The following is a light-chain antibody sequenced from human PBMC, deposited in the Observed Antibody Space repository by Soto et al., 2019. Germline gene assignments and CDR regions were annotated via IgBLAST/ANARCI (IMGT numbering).Light chain of an antibody. CDR2: DTS. CDR1: QTLSNSF. Sequence: EIVLAQSPGTLSLSPGERARLSCRASQTLSNSFIAWYQQKPGQAPRLLIYDTSSRATGVPDRYSASGSGTDFTLTISRLGPEDFAVLFCQQYGTSEIIFGQGTRLEIK. J-gene: IGKJ5*01. CDR3: QQYGTSEII. V-gene: IGKV3-20*01.